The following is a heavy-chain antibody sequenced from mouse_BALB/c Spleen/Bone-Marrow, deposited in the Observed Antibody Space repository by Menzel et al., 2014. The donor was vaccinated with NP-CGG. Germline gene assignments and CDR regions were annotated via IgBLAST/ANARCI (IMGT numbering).Heavy chain of an antibody. Sequence: VQLQQPGGGLVQPGGSLKLSCAASGFDFXRYWMSWVRQAPGKGLEWIGEINPDSSTINYTPSLKDKFIISRDNAKNTLYLQVSKVRSEDTALYYCARLDYYGSLFVWGTGTTVTVSS. CDR1: GFDFXRYW. V-gene: IGHV4-1*02. D-gene: IGHD1-1*01. CDR3: ARLDYYGSLFV. CDR2: INPDSSTI. J-gene: IGHJ1*03.